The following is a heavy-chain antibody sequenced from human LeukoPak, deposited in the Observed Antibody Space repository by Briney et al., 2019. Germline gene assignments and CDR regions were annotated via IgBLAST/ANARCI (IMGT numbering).Heavy chain of an antibody. J-gene: IGHJ6*03. CDR3: ARGRVSSSTWYSTYYYFFYMDF. D-gene: IGHD4-11*01. CDR1: GGSITMYY. CDR2: VDHTGST. Sequence: SETLSLTCTVSGGSITMYYWTWIRQPPGKGLEWIGYVDHTGSTKFNPSFNGRVSISRDTSKNYFSLRLRSVTAADTAVYFCARGRVSSSTWYSTYYYFFYMDFWGKGTTVTVSS. V-gene: IGHV4-59*01.